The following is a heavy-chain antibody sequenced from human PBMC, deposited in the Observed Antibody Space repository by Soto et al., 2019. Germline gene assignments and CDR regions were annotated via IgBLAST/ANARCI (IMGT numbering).Heavy chain of an antibody. J-gene: IGHJ6*02. V-gene: IGHV4-30-4*01. Sequence: SETLSLTCTVSGGSISSGDYYWSWIRQPPGKGLEWIGYIYYSGSTYYNPSLKSRVTISVDTSKNQFSLKLSSVTAADTAVYYCARDAGSGYRRNYYYGMDVWGQGTTVTVS. CDR1: GGSISSGDYY. CDR3: ARDAGSGYRRNYYYGMDV. CDR2: IYYSGST. D-gene: IGHD5-18*01.